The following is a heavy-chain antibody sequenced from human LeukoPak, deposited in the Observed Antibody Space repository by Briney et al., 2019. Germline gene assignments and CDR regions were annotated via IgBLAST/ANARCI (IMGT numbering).Heavy chain of an antibody. CDR1: GFTFSSYS. V-gene: IGHV3-21*01. CDR3: ARDKYYYDSRMDY. J-gene: IGHJ4*02. Sequence: PGGSLRLSCAAFGFTFSSYSMNWVRQAPGKGLEWVSSISSSSSYIYYADSVKGRFTISRDNAKNSLYLQMNSLRAEDTAVYYCARDKYYYDSRMDYWGQGTLVTVSS. D-gene: IGHD3-22*01. CDR2: ISSSSSYI.